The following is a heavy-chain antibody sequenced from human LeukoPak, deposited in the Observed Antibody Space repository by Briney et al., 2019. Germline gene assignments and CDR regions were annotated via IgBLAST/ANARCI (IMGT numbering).Heavy chain of an antibody. Sequence: SETLSLTCTVSGGSISSGSYYWSWIRQPAGKGLEWIGRIYTGGSTNYNPSLKSRVTISVDTSKNQFSLKLSSVTAADTAVYYCARLFGGYNYGGGDYWGQGTLVTVSS. CDR3: ARLFGGYNYGGGDY. CDR1: GGSISSGSYY. J-gene: IGHJ4*02. V-gene: IGHV4-61*02. CDR2: IYTGGST. D-gene: IGHD5-24*01.